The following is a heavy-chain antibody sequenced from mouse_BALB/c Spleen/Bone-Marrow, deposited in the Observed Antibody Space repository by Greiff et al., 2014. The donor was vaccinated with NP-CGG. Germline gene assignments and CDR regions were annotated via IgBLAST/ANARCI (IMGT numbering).Heavy chain of an antibody. CDR1: GYTFTSFR. CDR2: VYPGNNDT. CDR3: TRYYYGGRDWYFDV. Sequence: EVQLQQSGAVLARPGASVRMSCRASGYTFTSFRMHWVKQRPGQGLEWIGAVYPGNNDTNYDQNFKGKAKLTAVTSTSTAHMEFSSLTNEDSAVYYCTRYYYGGRDWYFDVWGAGTTVTVSS. D-gene: IGHD1-1*01. V-gene: IGHV1-5*01. J-gene: IGHJ1*01.